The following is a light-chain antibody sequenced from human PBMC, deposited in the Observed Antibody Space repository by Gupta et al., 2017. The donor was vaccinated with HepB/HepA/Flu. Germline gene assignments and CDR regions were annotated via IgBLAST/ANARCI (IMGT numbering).Light chain of an antibody. CDR2: ATS. CDR3: LQSYNTPLS. Sequence: DIQMTHSPSSLSASVGDRVTITCRASQSISSYLNWYQQKPGKAPNLLIYATSSLQSGVPSRFSGSGSGRDFTLTITMLHPEDFATYYCLQSYNTPLSFGGGTNLQIK. CDR1: QSISSY. V-gene: IGKV1-39*01. J-gene: IGKJ4*01.